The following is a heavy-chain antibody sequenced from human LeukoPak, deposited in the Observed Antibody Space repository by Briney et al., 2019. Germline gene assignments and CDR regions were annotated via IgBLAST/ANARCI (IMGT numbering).Heavy chain of an antibody. Sequence: GALRLSCAASGFTFSDYYMSWIRQAPGKGLEWVANIKQDGSEKYYVDSVKGRFTISRDNAKNSLYLQMNSLRAEDTAVYYCARFGYEDYYGMDVWGQGTTVTVSS. CDR1: GFTFSDYY. V-gene: IGHV3-7*01. D-gene: IGHD5-12*01. CDR2: IKQDGSEK. J-gene: IGHJ6*02. CDR3: ARFGYEDYYGMDV.